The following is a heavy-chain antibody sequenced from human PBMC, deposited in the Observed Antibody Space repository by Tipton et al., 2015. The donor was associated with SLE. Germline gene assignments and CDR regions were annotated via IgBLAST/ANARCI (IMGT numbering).Heavy chain of an antibody. CDR1: GGSISSYY. J-gene: IGHJ4*02. CDR2: IYYSGST. V-gene: IGHV4-59*01. D-gene: IGHD3-10*01. Sequence: LSLTCTVSGGSISSYYWSWIRQPPGKGLEWIGYIYYSGSTNYNPSLKSRVTISVDTSKNQFSLKLSSVTAADTAVYYCAREGDYYGSGSRDYWGQGTLVTVSS. CDR3: AREGDYYGSGSRDY.